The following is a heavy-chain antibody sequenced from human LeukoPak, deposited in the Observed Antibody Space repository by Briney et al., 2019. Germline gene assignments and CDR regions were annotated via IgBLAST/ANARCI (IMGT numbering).Heavy chain of an antibody. J-gene: IGHJ4*02. CDR3: ARDRGNGDYGDYFDS. CDR1: GDSITRDTYY. CDR2: IHTSSRV. D-gene: IGHD4-17*01. V-gene: IGHV4-61*02. Sequence: SETLSLTCTVSGDSITRDTYYWNWIRQPAGKGLEWIGRIHTSSRVNYNPSLKSRVTISIDTSRNLVSLRLTSVTAADAAVYYCARDRGNGDYGDYFDSWGQGTLVSVSS.